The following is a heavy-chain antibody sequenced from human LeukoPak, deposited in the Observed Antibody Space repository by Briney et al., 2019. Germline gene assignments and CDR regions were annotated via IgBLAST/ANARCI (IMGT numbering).Heavy chain of an antibody. V-gene: IGHV3-33*01. J-gene: IGHJ5*02. Sequence: GGSLRRYCAASGFTFSSFGMHWVRQAPGKGLQCVAVLWYDASNKYYVDSVKGRFTTSRDNSKNPLYLQMNSLRDDDTAVYYCVRGVGVSRFNYLDPWGQGTLVIVSS. CDR3: VRGVGVSRFNYLDP. CDR1: GFTFSSFG. CDR2: LWYDASNK. D-gene: IGHD1-7*01.